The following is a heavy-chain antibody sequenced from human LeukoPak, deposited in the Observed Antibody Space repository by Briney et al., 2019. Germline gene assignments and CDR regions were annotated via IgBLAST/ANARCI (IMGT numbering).Heavy chain of an antibody. J-gene: IGHJ6*03. Sequence: SQTLSLTCTVSGGSISSGSYYWSWIRQPAGKGLAWIGRIYTSGSTNYNPSLKSRVTISVDTSKNQFSLKLSSVTAADTAVYYCARDRVVTMIGRQYYYYYYMDVWGKGNTVTVSS. CDR1: GGSISSGSYY. CDR3: ARDRVVTMIGRQYYYYYYMDV. V-gene: IGHV4-61*02. CDR2: IYTSGST. D-gene: IGHD3-22*01.